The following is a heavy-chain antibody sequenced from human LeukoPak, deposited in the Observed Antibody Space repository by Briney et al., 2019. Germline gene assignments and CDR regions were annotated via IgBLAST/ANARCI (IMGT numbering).Heavy chain of an antibody. J-gene: IGHJ4*02. CDR3: ARDYDSSGYSDY. V-gene: IGHV4-59*12. CDR2: IYYSGST. D-gene: IGHD3-22*01. Sequence: SETLSLTCTVSGGSISGYYWAWIRQPPGKGLEWIGYIYYSGSTNYNPSLKSRVTISVDTSKNQFSLKLSSVTAADTAVYYCARDYDSSGYSDYWAQGTLVTVSS. CDR1: GGSISGYY.